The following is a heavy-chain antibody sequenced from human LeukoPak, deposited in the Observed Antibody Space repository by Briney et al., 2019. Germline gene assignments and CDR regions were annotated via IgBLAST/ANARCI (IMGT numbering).Heavy chain of an antibody. CDR3: AKDGGAHVLRFLEWLSPSYYMDV. CDR2: ISWDGGST. J-gene: IGHJ6*03. Sequence: PGGSLRLSCAASGFTFDDYAMHWVRQAPGKGLEWVSLISWDGGSTYYADSVKGRFTISRDNSKNSLYLQMNSLRAEDTALYYCAKDGGAHVLRFLEWLSPSYYMDVWGKGTTVTVSS. CDR1: GFTFDDYA. D-gene: IGHD3-3*01. V-gene: IGHV3-43D*03.